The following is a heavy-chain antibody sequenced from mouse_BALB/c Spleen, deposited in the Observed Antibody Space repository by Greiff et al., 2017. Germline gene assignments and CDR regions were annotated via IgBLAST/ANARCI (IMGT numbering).Heavy chain of an antibody. V-gene: IGHV5-4*02. CDR3: ARAPFYYDYDVRYAMDY. D-gene: IGHD2-4*01. CDR1: GFTFSDYY. Sequence: EVKLVESGGGLVKPGGSLKLSCAASGFTFSDYYMYWVRQTPEKRLEWVATISDGGSYTYYPDSVKGRFTISRDNAKNNLYLQMSSLKSEDTAMYYCARAPFYYDYDVRYAMDYWGQGTSVTVSS. J-gene: IGHJ4*01. CDR2: ISDGGSYT.